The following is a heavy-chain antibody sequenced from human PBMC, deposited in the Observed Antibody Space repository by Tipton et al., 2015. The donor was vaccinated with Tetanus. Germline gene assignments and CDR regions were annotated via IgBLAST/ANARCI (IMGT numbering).Heavy chain of an antibody. CDR3: ARGWDHNFDY. D-gene: IGHD1-14*01. V-gene: IGHV4-30-4*01. CDR1: GGSISSGGFY. Sequence: LRLSCTVSGGSISSGGFYWSWIRQPPGKGLEWIGYIYYSGSTYYNPSLKSRVTISVDTSKNQFSLKLSSVTAADTAVYYCARGWDHNFDYWGQGTLVTVSS. CDR2: IYYSGST. J-gene: IGHJ4*02.